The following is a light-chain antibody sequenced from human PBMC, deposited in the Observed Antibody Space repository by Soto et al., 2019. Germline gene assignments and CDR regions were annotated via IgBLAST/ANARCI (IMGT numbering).Light chain of an antibody. CDR3: CSYAGSRVV. CDR1: SSDVGSYNL. J-gene: IGLJ1*01. Sequence: QSALTQPASVSGSPGQSITISCTGTSSDVGSYNLVSWYQQHPGKAPKLMIYEVSKRHSGVSNRFSGSKSGNTASLTISGLQAEDEADYYCCSYAGSRVVFGTGTKLTVL. CDR2: EVS. V-gene: IGLV2-23*02.